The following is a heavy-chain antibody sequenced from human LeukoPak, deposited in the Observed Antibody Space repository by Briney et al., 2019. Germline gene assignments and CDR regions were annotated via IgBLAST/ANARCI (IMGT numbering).Heavy chain of an antibody. CDR2: ISAYNGNT. J-gene: IGHJ4*02. V-gene: IGHV1-18*01. CDR1: GYTFTSYG. D-gene: IGHD6-13*01. CDR3: ARAHLWGQQLVEVDY. Sequence: APVKVSCKASGYTFTSYGISWVRQAPGQGLEWMGWISAYNGNTNYAQKLQGRVTMTTDTSTSTAYMELRSLRSDDTAVYHCARAHLWGQQLVEVDYWGQGTLVTVSS.